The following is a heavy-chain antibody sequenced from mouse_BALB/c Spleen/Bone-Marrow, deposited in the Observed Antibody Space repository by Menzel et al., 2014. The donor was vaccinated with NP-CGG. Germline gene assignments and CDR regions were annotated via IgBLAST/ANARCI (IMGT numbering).Heavy chain of an antibody. CDR2: IGTGRGT. Sequence: VMLVESGPGLVAPSQSLSITCTVSGFLLKNYGIHWVRQPPGKGLEWLGVIGTGRGTNYNSALMSRLSISKDNSKSQVFLKMNSLQTDDTAMYYCARDRAYGNWYFDVWGAGTTVTVSS. J-gene: IGHJ1*01. CDR3: ARDRAYGNWYFDV. D-gene: IGHD2-1*01. V-gene: IGHV2-9*02. CDR1: GFLLKNYG.